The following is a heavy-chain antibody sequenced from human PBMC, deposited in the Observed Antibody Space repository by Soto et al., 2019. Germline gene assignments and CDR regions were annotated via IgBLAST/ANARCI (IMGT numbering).Heavy chain of an antibody. V-gene: IGHV3-21*01. Sequence: EVQLVESGGGLVKPGGSLRLSCAASEFTFSSYSMNWVRQAPGKGLEWVSSISSSSSYIYYADSVKGRFTISRDNAKNSLHMEMNSLRAEDRAVYCCARAARTTMVRGVYNWFDPWGQGTLVTVSS. CDR2: ISSSSSYI. D-gene: IGHD3-10*01. CDR3: ARAARTTMVRGVYNWFDP. J-gene: IGHJ5*02. CDR1: EFTFSSYS.